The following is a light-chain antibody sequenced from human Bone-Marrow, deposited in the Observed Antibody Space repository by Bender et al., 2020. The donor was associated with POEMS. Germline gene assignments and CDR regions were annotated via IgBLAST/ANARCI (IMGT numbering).Light chain of an antibody. Sequence: QSVLTQPPSASGTPGQRVTISCSGGSSNIGAHAVNWYQHLPGTAPKLLIYSIHRRPSEVPDRFPGSRSGTSASLAISGLQSEDEADYCCAVWDDSLNGWVFGGGTKLTVL. CDR1: SSNIGAHA. V-gene: IGLV1-44*01. CDR3: AVWDDSLNGWV. CDR2: SIH. J-gene: IGLJ3*02.